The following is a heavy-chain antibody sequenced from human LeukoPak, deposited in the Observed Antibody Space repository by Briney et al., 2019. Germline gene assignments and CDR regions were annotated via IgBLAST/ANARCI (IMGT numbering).Heavy chain of an antibody. D-gene: IGHD6-19*01. Sequence: ASVKVSCKTSGYTFTDYYIHWVRQAPGQGLEWMGWINPNSGGTNYAQKFQGRVTMTRDTSISTAYMELSRLRSDDTAVYYCAKPDSGYSSGWYDFDYWGQGTLVTVSS. CDR1: GYTFTDYY. CDR2: INPNSGGT. J-gene: IGHJ4*02. CDR3: AKPDSGYSSGWYDFDY. V-gene: IGHV1-2*02.